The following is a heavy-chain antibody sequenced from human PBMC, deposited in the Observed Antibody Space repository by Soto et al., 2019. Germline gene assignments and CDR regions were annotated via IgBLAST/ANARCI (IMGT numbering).Heavy chain of an antibody. CDR2: INAGNGNT. V-gene: IGHV1-3*01. CDR3: ARDGGRRYCSGGSCSRPYYYYGMDV. Sequence: ASVKVSCKASGYTFTSYAMHWVRQAPGQRLEWMGWINAGNGNTKYSQKFQGRVTITRDTSASTAYMELSSLRSEDTAVYYCARDGGRRYCSGGSCSRPYYYYGMDVWGRGTLVTVSS. CDR1: GYTFTSYA. D-gene: IGHD2-15*01. J-gene: IGHJ6*02.